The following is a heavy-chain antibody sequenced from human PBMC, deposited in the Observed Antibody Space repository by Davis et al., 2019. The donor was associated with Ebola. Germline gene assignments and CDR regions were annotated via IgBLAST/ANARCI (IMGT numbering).Heavy chain of an antibody. J-gene: IGHJ4*02. D-gene: IGHD4-17*01. V-gene: IGHV3-23*01. CDR3: AKSQTSGDYNSPASGYDF. CDR1: GFTFSNFA. Sequence: PGGSLRLSCVASGFTFSNFAMNWVRQAQGKGLQWVSSITASGGNTYYADSVTGRFTVSRDNSKNILFLELSSLRVEDTAVYYCAKSQTSGDYNSPASGYDFWGQGTPVTVSS. CDR2: ITASGGNT.